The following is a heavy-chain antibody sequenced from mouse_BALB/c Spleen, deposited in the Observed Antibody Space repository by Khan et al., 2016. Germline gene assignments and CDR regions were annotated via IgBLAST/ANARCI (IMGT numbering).Heavy chain of an antibody. D-gene: IGHD2-1*01. CDR1: GFNNKDTY. CDR3: LRRHYYGNQFAN. CDR2: IDPVNVET. Sequence: VQLQQPGAELVKPGASVKLSCAASGFNNKDTYMNWVMQRPEQGLEWIGRIDPVNVETKYDLKFQGNDTITADTSSITAYLLRSSLTSEYTAGYYSLRRHYYGNQFANWCQGTLVTVSA. J-gene: IGHJ3*01. V-gene: IGHV14-3*02.